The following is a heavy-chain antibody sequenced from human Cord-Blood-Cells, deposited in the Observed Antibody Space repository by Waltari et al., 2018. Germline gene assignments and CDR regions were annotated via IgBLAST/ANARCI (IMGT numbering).Heavy chain of an antibody. V-gene: IGHV1-2*05. D-gene: IGHD6-13*01. CDR3: ARGRTFAAAADAFDI. CDR2: HNRNRGGK. J-gene: IGHJ3*02. Sequence: QVQLVQSGAAVKKPGASVKVSCKASGYTFTGYYMHWVRQDPEQGLEGRGRHNRNRGGKNKEKKLSGRVTMIRDTSISTAYMELSRLRSDDTVVYYCARGRTFAAAADAFDIWGQGTMVTVSS. CDR1: GYTFTGYY.